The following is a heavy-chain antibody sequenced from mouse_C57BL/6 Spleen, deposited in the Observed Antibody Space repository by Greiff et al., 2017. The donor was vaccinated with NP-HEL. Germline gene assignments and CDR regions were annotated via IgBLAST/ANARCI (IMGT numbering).Heavy chain of an antibody. CDR3: ARSSSYYAMDY. Sequence: EVQLVESGPELVKPGASVKISCKASGYSFTDYNMNWVKQSNGKSLEWIGVINPSTGGTTYNQKFKAKATLTVDKSSSTAYMQLKSLTSEDSAVYYCARSSSYYAMDYWGQGTSVTVSS. CDR2: INPSTGGT. V-gene: IGHV1-42*01. J-gene: IGHJ4*01. D-gene: IGHD6-1*01. CDR1: GYSFTDYN.